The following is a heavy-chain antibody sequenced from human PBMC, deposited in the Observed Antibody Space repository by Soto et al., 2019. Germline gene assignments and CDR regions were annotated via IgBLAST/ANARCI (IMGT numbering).Heavy chain of an antibody. CDR1: GIPVSSNY. D-gene: IGHD3-10*01. J-gene: IGHJ6*02. CDR2: LHSGGDT. V-gene: IGHV3-53*04. Sequence: EVQLVESGGGLVQPGGSLRLSCAASGIPVSSNYMTWVRQAPGKGLEWVSVLHSGGDTYYANSVKGRFTISRHDSTKTLFLQMNSLTPEDTAVYYCARDGPYYYASRMDVWGQGTTFTVSS. CDR3: ARDGPYYYASRMDV.